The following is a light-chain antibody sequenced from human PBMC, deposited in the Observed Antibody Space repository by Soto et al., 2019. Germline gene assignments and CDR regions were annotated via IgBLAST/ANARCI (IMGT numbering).Light chain of an antibody. CDR1: QSVSSS. V-gene: IGKV3-11*01. Sequence: ELVLTQSQATLSLSAGDRATLTCRASQSVSSSLAWYQQEPGQAPRLLIYGSSNRATGIPASFSGSVSGTDFTLTISSLEPEDFALYYCQQRSNWPITFGQGTRREIK. CDR3: QQRSNWPIT. J-gene: IGKJ5*01. CDR2: GSS.